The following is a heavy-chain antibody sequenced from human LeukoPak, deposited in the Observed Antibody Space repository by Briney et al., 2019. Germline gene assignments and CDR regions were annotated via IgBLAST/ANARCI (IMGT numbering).Heavy chain of an antibody. J-gene: IGHJ4*02. CDR3: AADGTD. CDR1: GGTFNSYA. Sequence: SVEVSCKASGGTFNSYAINWVRQAPGQGLEWMGGIIPRLGTTKYIEKFQGRITITTDESTTTAYMELTSLRSEDTAVYYCAADGTDWGQGTLVTVSS. CDR2: IIPRLGTT. V-gene: IGHV1-69*05.